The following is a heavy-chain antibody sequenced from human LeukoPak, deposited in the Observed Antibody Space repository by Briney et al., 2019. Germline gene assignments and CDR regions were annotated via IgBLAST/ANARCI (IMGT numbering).Heavy chain of an antibody. CDR3: ARDRSRNGGSCLDY. Sequence: GGSLRLSCAASEFPFNSYAMHLVRQAPGKGLEWVAAISSDGTYIYYADSVRGRFTISRDNSKDTLYLQMSSLRAEGTAVYYCARDRSRNGGSCLDYWGPGTLVTVSS. V-gene: IGHV3-30-3*01. CDR2: ISSDGTYI. J-gene: IGHJ4*02. CDR1: EFPFNSYA. D-gene: IGHD2-15*01.